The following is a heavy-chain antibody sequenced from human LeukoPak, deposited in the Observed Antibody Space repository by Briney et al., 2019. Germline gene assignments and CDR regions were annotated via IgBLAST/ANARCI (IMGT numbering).Heavy chain of an antibody. CDR1: GGTFSSYA. D-gene: IGHD2-2*01. Sequence: SVKVSCMASGGTFSSYAISWVRQAPGQGLEWMGVIIPIFGTANYAQKLQGRVTITADESTITAYMELSSLRSEDTAVYYCARERDIVVVPAAGNWFDPWGQGTLVTVSS. CDR2: IIPIFGTA. CDR3: ARERDIVVVPAAGNWFDP. V-gene: IGHV1-69*01. J-gene: IGHJ5*02.